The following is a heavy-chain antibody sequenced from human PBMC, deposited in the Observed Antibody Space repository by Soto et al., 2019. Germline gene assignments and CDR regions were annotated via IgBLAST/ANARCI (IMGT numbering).Heavy chain of an antibody. Sequence: QVLLVQSGAEVKKPGSSVKISCKASGGSFGNSAINWVRQTPGQGLEWLGGFIPVYRTLNYAEKFQGRVTITADESTGTAYMTLSSLASNDTAVYYCATGVIWIGYFTVDSWGQGTRATVSS. V-gene: IGHV1-69*01. D-gene: IGHD3-3*01. CDR3: ATGVIWIGYFTVDS. CDR2: FIPVYRTL. CDR1: GGSFGNSA. J-gene: IGHJ4*02.